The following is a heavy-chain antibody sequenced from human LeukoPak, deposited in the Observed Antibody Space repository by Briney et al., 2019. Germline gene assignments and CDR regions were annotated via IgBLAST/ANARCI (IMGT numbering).Heavy chain of an antibody. CDR2: ISGSGGST. V-gene: IGHV3-23*01. J-gene: IGHJ4*02. Sequence: PGGSLRLSCAASRFTFSSYAMSWVRQAPGKGLEWVSAISGSGGSTYYADSVKGRFTISRDNSKNTLYLQMNSLRAEDTAVYYCAKWRGPAAYSFYFDYWGQGTLVTVSS. CDR1: RFTFSSYA. CDR3: AKWRGPAAYSFYFDY. D-gene: IGHD2-2*01.